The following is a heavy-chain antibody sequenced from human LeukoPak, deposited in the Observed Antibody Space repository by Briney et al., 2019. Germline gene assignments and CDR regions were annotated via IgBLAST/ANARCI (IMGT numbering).Heavy chain of an antibody. Sequence: GGSLRLSCAASGFTFSDFGMHRVRKAPGKGLEWVAVIWYHGNEIHYVDSVKGRFTISRDNFRNTLYLQMSSLRAEDSAVYYCVRGSGGNGYGYWGDNWGQGTLVTVSS. D-gene: IGHD5-12*01. V-gene: IGHV3-33*01. CDR1: GFTFSDFG. CDR3: VRGSGGNGYGYWGDN. CDR2: IWYHGNEI. J-gene: IGHJ4*02.